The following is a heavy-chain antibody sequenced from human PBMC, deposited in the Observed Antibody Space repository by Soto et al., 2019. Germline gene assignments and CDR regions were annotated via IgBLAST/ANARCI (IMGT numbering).Heavy chain of an antibody. J-gene: IGHJ6*02. Sequence: GRSLRLSCAASGFTFSSYWMSWVRQAPGKGLEWVANIKQDGSEKYYVDSVKGRFTISRDNAKNSLYLQMNSLRAEDTAVYYCARKGTDSSSWLHYYYYYGMDVWGQGTTVTVSS. CDR3: ARKGTDSSSWLHYYYYYGMDV. CDR1: GFTFSSYW. V-gene: IGHV3-7*01. D-gene: IGHD6-6*01. CDR2: IKQDGSEK.